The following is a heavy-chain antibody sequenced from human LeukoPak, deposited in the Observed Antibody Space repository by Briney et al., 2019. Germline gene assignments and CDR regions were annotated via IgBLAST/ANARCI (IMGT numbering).Heavy chain of an antibody. CDR3: ARLKVAIGCFDY. J-gene: IGHJ4*02. CDR1: GYIFPNYW. CDR2: IYAGDSDT. D-gene: IGHD5-12*01. V-gene: IGHV5-51*01. Sequence: GESLKISCKGSGYIFPNYWLGWVRQLPGKGLEWMGFIYAGDSDTTYSPSFQGQVTISADKSISTAYLQWSSLKASDTAMYYCARLKVAIGCFDYWGQGTLVTVSS.